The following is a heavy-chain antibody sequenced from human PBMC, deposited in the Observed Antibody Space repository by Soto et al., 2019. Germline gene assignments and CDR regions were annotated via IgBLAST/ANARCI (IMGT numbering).Heavy chain of an antibody. CDR3: ARDQTKWLTEAFDI. V-gene: IGHV1-18*01. J-gene: IGHJ3*02. CDR2: ISPYNGNT. D-gene: IGHD5-12*01. CDR1: GYTFISYG. Sequence: HVPLVQSGAEVKKPGASLKVSCKASGYTFISYGVSWVRQAPGQGLEWLGWISPYNGNTNYAQKFQGRITMTTDTSTSTVYMDLRSLRTDDTAVYYCARDQTKWLTEAFDIWVQGTMVVVSS.